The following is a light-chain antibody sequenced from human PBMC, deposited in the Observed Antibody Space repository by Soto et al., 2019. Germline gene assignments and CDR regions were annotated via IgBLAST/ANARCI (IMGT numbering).Light chain of an antibody. CDR2: GAS. CDR1: QSVTSDY. V-gene: IGKV3-20*01. J-gene: IGKJ1*01. CDR3: QQYGSSPRT. Sequence: EIVLTQSPATLSLSPGERATLSCRVSQSVTSDYLAWYQQKPGQAPRLLMYGASSRATGIPDRFSGSGSGTDFTLTIRTLEPEDFAVYYCQQYGSSPRTFGQGTKVDI.